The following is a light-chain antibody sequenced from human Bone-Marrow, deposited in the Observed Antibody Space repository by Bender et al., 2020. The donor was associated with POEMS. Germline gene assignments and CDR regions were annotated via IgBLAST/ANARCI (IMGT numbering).Light chain of an antibody. J-gene: IGLJ2*01. CDR1: DLGDKY. CDR2: QDT. CDR3: QAWDTYSVI. V-gene: IGLV3-1*01. Sequence: SYEVTQPPSVSVSPGQTASITCSGDDLGDKYVAWYQQKPGQSPVLVIYQDTKRPSGIPERFSGSNSVNTATLTISGTQAMEEADYYCQAWDTYSVIFGGGTKLTVL.